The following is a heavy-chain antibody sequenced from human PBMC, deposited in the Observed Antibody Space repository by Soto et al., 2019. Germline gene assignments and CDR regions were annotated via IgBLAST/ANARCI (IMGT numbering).Heavy chain of an antibody. CDR3: AREYSSSWYKDYYYGMDV. Sequence: QVQLVESGGGVVQPGRSLRLSCAASGFTFSSYAMHWVRQAPGKGLEWVAVISYDGSNKYYADSVKGRFTISRDNSKNTLYLQMNSLRAEDTAVYYCAREYSSSWYKDYYYGMDVWGQGTTVTVSS. D-gene: IGHD6-13*01. CDR1: GFTFSSYA. V-gene: IGHV3-30-3*01. CDR2: ISYDGSNK. J-gene: IGHJ6*02.